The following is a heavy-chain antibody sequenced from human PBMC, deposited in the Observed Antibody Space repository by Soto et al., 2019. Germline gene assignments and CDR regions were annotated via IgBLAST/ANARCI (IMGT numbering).Heavy chain of an antibody. V-gene: IGHV3-53*01. CDR2: IYSGGST. Sequence: GGSLRLSCAASGFTVSSNYMSWVRQAPGKGLEWVSVIYSGGSTYYADSVKGRFTISRDNSKNTLYLQMNSLRAEDTAVYYCAREGKGHYVSSGTWGQGTLVTVSS. J-gene: IGHJ5*02. CDR1: GFTVSSNY. CDR3: AREGKGHYVSSGT. D-gene: IGHD3-22*01.